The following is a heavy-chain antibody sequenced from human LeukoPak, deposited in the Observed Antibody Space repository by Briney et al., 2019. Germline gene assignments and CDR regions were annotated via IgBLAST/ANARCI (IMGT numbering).Heavy chain of an antibody. D-gene: IGHD3-10*01. V-gene: IGHV4-61*01. CDR1: GGSVSSDNYY. CDR2: IHYSGST. J-gene: IGHJ6*02. CDR3: ARTLVRGVIFHGMDV. Sequence: SETLSLTCTVSGGSVSSDNYYWSWIRQPPGKGLEWIGYIHYSGSTNYNPALESRVTISVDRSKNQFSLKLRSVTAADTAVYYCARTLVRGVIFHGMDVWGQGTTVTVSS.